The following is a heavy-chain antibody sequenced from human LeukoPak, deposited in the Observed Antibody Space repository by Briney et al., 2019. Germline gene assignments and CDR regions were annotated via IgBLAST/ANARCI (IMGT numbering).Heavy chain of an antibody. V-gene: IGHV3-64D*06. J-gene: IGHJ4*02. CDR3: ARAAYSDGWDF. D-gene: IGHD5-24*01. CDR2: ISNDGDNT. CDR1: GFTFSCYA. Sequence: GGSLRLSCSASGFTFSCYALHWVRQAPGKGLEFVSGISNDGDNTNYADSVKGRFTISRDNYKNTLYLQMNSLRADDTAVYYCARAAYSDGWDFWGQGTLVTVSS.